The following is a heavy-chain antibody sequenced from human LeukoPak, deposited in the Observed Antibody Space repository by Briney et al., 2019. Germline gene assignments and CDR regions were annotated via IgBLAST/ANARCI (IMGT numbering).Heavy chain of an antibody. D-gene: IGHD2-2*01. Sequence: GESLKISCKGSGYSFTSYWISWVRQMPGTGLEWMGRIDPSDSETNYSPSFQGHVSFSADKSINTAYLQWSSLKASDTAMYYCARHCASTSCYLDYWGQGTLVTVSS. CDR1: GYSFTSYW. V-gene: IGHV5-10-1*01. CDR2: IDPSDSET. J-gene: IGHJ4*02. CDR3: ARHCASTSCYLDY.